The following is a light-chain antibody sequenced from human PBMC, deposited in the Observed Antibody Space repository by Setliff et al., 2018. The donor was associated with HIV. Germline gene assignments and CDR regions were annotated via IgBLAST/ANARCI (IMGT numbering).Light chain of an antibody. V-gene: IGLV1-44*01. CDR3: AAWDDSLNGRV. CDR1: GSNIGSNT. J-gene: IGLJ1*01. Sequence: QSVLTQPPSAAGTPGQGVTISCSGTGSNIGSNTLNWYQQLPGTAPKLLIYNNDQRPSGVPDRFSGSKSGTSASLAISGLQSEDEADYYCAAWDDSLNGRVFGTGTKV. CDR2: NND.